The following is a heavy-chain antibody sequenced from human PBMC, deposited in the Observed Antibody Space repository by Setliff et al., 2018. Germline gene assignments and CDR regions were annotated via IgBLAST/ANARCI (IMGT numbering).Heavy chain of an antibody. Sequence: ASVKVSCKASGYTFTSYYMHWVRQAPGQGLEWMGIINPSGGSTSYAQKFQGRVTMTRDTSTSTVYMELSSLRSEDTAVYFCARESYSSGWYGASAGLLFDFWGQGALVTVSS. CDR2: INPSGGST. CDR1: GYTFTSYY. D-gene: IGHD6-19*01. CDR3: ARESYSSGWYGASAGLLFDF. V-gene: IGHV1-46*01. J-gene: IGHJ4*02.